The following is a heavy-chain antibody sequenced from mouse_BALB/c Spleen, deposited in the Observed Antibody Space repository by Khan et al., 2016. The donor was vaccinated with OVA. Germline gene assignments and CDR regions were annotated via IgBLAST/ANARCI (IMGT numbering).Heavy chain of an antibody. CDR3: ARGGSAGPAWFAY. D-gene: IGHD3-1*01. V-gene: IGHV3-6*02. J-gene: IGHJ3*01. CDR2: IRYDGDS. CDR1: GYSITSGYF. Sequence: EVQLVESGPGLVKPSQSLSLTCSVTGYSITSGYFWNWIRQFPGNKLEWMGYIRYDGDSNYSPSLKNRLSITRDTSKNQFFLKLNSVTPEDTATDYCARGGSAGPAWFAYWGQGTLVTVSA.